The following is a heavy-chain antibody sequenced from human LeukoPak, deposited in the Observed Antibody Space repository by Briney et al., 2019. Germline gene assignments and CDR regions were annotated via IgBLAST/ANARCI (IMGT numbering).Heavy chain of an antibody. CDR1: GFTVSSNY. V-gene: IGHV3-53*01. Sequence: GGSLRLSCAASGFTVSSNYMSWVRQAPGKGLEWVSVIYSDGSTYYADAVKGRFTISRDNSTKTLYLQMNRLRAGGTSVYYCARDSRRGYSYIYAFDIWGQGTMVTVSS. J-gene: IGHJ3*02. CDR2: IYSDGST. CDR3: ARDSRRGYSYIYAFDI. D-gene: IGHD5-18*01.